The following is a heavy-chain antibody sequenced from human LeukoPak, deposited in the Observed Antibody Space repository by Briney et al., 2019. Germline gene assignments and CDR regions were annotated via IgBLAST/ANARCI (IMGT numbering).Heavy chain of an antibody. CDR2: ISSSSSYI. CDR3: ARDFSGGYNFLTVPTNWFDP. V-gene: IGHV3-21*01. Sequence: PGGSLRLSCAASGFTFSSYAMHWVRQAPGKGLEWVSSISSSSSYIYYADSVKGRFTISRDNAKNSLYLQMNSLRAEDTAVYYCARDFSGGYNFLTVPTNWFDPWGQGTLVTVSS. J-gene: IGHJ5*02. D-gene: IGHD5-24*01. CDR1: GFTFSSYA.